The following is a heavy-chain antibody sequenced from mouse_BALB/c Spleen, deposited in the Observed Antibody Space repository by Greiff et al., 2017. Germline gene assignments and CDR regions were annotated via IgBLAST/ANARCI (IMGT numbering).Heavy chain of an antibody. J-gene: IGHJ2*01. CDR2: ISYSGST. CDR3: ARWDYYYGSTGY. Sequence: EVKLEESGPGLVKPSQSLSLTCTVTGYSITSDYAWNWIRQFPGNKLEWMGYISYSGSTSYNPSLKSRISITRDTSKNQFFLQLNSVTTEDTATYYCARWDYYYGSTGYWGQGTTLTVSS. D-gene: IGHD1-1*01. V-gene: IGHV3-2*02. CDR1: GYSITSDYA.